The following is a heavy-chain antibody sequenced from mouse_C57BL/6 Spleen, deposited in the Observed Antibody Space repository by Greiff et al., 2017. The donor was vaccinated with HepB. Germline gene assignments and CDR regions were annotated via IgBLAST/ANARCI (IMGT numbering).Heavy chain of an antibody. Sequence: QVQLKQPGAELVRPGSSVKLSCKASGYTFTSYWMHWVKQRPIQGLEWIGNIDPSDSETHYNQKFKDKATLTVDKSSSTAYMQLSSLTSEDSAVYYCARIGISPYFDYWGQGTTLTVSS. J-gene: IGHJ2*01. CDR2: IDPSDSET. V-gene: IGHV1-52*01. CDR3: ARIGISPYFDY. CDR1: GYTFTSYW. D-gene: IGHD1-1*01.